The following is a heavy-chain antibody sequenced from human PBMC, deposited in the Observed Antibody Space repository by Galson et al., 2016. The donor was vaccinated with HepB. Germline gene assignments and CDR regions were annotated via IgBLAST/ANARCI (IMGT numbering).Heavy chain of an antibody. D-gene: IGHD2-2*01. CDR3: AKDPYAVVSRPEYFQH. CDR2: ISHDGNSK. J-gene: IGHJ1*01. CDR1: GFTFSSYG. V-gene: IGHV3-30*18. Sequence: SLRLSCAAYGFTFSSYGIHWVRQAPGKGLEWVAVISHDGNSKFYADSVKGRFTISRDNSKNTLFLQLNSLRAEDTAVYYCAKDPYAVVSRPEYFQHWGQGTLVTVSS.